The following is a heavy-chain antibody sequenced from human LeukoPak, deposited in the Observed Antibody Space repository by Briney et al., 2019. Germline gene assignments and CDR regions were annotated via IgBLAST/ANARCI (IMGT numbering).Heavy chain of an antibody. CDR2: ISAYNGIT. CDR1: GYTFTSYG. Sequence: ASVKVSCKASGYTFTSYGISWVRQAPGQGLEWMGWISAYNGITNYAQKLQGRVTMTTDTSTSTAYMELRSLRSDDTAVYYCARCLHPMTTVVGLMDVWGKGTTVTVSS. CDR3: ARCLHPMTTVVGLMDV. D-gene: IGHD4-23*01. V-gene: IGHV1-18*01. J-gene: IGHJ6*04.